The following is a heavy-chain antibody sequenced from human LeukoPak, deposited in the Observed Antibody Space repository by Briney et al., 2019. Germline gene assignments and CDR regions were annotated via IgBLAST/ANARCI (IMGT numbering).Heavy chain of an antibody. J-gene: IGHJ4*02. CDR1: GGTFSSYA. CDR2: IIPIFGIA. Sequence: SVKVSCKASGGTFSSYAISWVRQAPGQGLEWMGRIIPIFGIANYAQKFQGRVTITADKSTSTAYMELSSLRSEDTAVYYRARGEDRHMPFDYWGQGTLVTVSS. V-gene: IGHV1-69*04. CDR3: ARGEDRHMPFDY. D-gene: IGHD2-2*01.